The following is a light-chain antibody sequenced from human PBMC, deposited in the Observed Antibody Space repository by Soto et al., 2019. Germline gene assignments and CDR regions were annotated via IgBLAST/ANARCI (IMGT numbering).Light chain of an antibody. Sequence: QPVLTQSPSASASLGASVKLTCTLSSGHSNYAIAWHQQQPEKGPRYLMNLNRDGSHSKGDGIPNRFSGSSSGAERYLTISSLQSEDEADYYCQTWGTGIVIFGGGTKLTVL. CDR2: LNRDGSH. J-gene: IGLJ2*01. CDR3: QTWGTGIVI. CDR1: SGHSNYA. V-gene: IGLV4-69*01.